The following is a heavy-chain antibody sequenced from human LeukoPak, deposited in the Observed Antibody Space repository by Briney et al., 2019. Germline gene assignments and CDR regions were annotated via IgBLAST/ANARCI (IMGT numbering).Heavy chain of an antibody. CDR2: MNPNSGNT. D-gene: IGHD3-22*01. J-gene: IGHJ4*02. CDR1: GYTFTSYG. V-gene: IGHV1-8*02. CDR3: ARGDSTGYPDF. Sequence: ASVKVSCKASGYTFTSYGISWVRQAPGQGLEWMGWMNPNSGNTGYAQKFQGRVTMTRATSITTAYMELNGLTSDDTAIYFCARGDSTGYPDFWGQGTLVTVSS.